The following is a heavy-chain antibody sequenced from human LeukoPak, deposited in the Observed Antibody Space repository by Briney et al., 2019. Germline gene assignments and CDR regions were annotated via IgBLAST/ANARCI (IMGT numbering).Heavy chain of an antibody. D-gene: IGHD5-12*01. J-gene: IGHJ4*02. CDR2: ISSSSSYI. V-gene: IGHV3-21*01. Sequence: GGSLRLYCAASGFTFSSYSMEWVRQAPGKGLEWVSSISSSSSYIYYADSVKGRFTISRDNAKTSLYLQMNSLRAEDTAMYYCARDLSGYSGYDLFYWGQGTLVTVSS. CDR3: ARDLSGYSGYDLFY. CDR1: GFTFSSYS.